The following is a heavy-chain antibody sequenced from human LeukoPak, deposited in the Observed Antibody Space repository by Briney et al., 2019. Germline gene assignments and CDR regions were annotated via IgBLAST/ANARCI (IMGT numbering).Heavy chain of an antibody. CDR3: ARERGSSWSLDY. CDR2: MYTSGST. Sequence: SETLSLTCTVSGGSISSGSYYWSWIRQPAGKGLQWIGRMYTSGSTNYNPSLKSRVTMSVDTSKNQFSLRLSSVTAADTAVYYCARERGSSWSLDYWGQGTLVTVSS. J-gene: IGHJ4*02. V-gene: IGHV4-61*02. D-gene: IGHD6-13*01. CDR1: GGSISSGSYY.